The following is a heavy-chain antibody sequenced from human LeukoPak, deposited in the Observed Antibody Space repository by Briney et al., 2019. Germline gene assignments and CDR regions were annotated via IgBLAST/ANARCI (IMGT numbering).Heavy chain of an antibody. J-gene: IGHJ4*02. Sequence: SETLSLTCTVSGGSISSSSCYWGWIRQPPGKGLEWIGSIYSSGSTYYNPSLKSRVTISVDTSKNQFSLKLSSVTAADTAMYYCATNEWSGYYFEYWGQGTLVPVSS. CDR2: IYSSGST. CDR3: ATNEWSGYYFEY. V-gene: IGHV4-39*01. D-gene: IGHD3-3*01. CDR1: GGSISSSSCY.